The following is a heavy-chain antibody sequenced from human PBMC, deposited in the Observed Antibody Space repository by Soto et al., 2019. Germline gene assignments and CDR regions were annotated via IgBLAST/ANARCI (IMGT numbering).Heavy chain of an antibody. Sequence: GGSLRLSCAASGFTVSSDSMTWVRQAPGKGLEWVSVIYSGGSTYYADSVKGRFTISRDSSKNTLCLQMNTLRAEDTAVYYCARASRRDIVLVPAAMGAGLPLYYFDYWGQGTLVTVSS. J-gene: IGHJ4*02. V-gene: IGHV3-53*01. CDR3: ARASRRDIVLVPAAMGAGLPLYYFDY. CDR2: IYSGGST. CDR1: GFTVSSDS. D-gene: IGHD2-2*01.